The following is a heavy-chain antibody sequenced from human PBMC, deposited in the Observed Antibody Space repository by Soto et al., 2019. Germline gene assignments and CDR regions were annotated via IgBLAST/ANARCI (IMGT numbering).Heavy chain of an antibody. V-gene: IGHV1-69*02. D-gene: IGHD6-13*01. CDR1: GGTFSSYT. Sequence: QVQLVQSGAEVKKPGSSVKVSCKASGGTFSSYTISWVRQAPGQGLEWMGRIIPILGIANYAQKFQGRVTITADKSTSTAYMGLSSLGSEDTAVYYCARSIAAASPLPNNWFDPWGQGTLVTVSS. CDR3: ARSIAAASPLPNNWFDP. J-gene: IGHJ5*02. CDR2: IIPILGIA.